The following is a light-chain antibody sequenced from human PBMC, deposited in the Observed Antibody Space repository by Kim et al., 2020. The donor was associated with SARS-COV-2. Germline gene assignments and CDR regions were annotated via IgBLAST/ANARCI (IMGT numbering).Light chain of an antibody. J-gene: IGKJ2*01. Sequence: EIVLTQSPGTLSLSPGERATLSCRASHSVNSNYLAWYQQKPGQAPRVLIYGASTRATGVPDRFGGSGSGTDFTLTITRLEPEDFAVYFCKQYGSSPRTFGQGTKRRS. CDR3: KQYGSSPRT. V-gene: IGKV3-20*01. CDR1: HSVNSNY. CDR2: GAS.